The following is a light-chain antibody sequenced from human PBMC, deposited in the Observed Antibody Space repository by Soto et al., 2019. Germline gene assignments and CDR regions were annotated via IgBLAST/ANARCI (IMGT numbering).Light chain of an antibody. J-gene: IGLJ3*02. CDR1: SSDVGGYEY. CDR2: DVS. V-gene: IGLV2-8*01. CDR3: SSYTSSSTLEV. Sequence: QSALTQPPSASGSPGQSVTISCTGTSSDVGGYEYVSWYQQYPGKAPRLMIYDVSKRPSGVPNRFSGSKSGNTASLTVSGLQAEDEADYYCSSYTSSSTLEVFGGGTKLTVL.